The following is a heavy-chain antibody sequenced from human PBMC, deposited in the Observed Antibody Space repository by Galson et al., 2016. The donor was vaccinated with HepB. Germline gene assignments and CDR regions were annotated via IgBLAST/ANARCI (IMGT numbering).Heavy chain of an antibody. J-gene: IGHJ6*02. CDR3: ARGNGRDPRSNGMDV. CDR2: ISTNSATI. D-gene: IGHD2-15*01. V-gene: IGHV3-48*02. CDR1: GFTFSSYS. Sequence: SLRLSCAASGFTFSSYSMNWVRQAPGKGLEWVSYISTNSATIYYADSVKARFTISRDNAKNSLYLHMNSLRDEDTAAYYCARGNGRDPRSNGMDVWGQGTTVTVSS.